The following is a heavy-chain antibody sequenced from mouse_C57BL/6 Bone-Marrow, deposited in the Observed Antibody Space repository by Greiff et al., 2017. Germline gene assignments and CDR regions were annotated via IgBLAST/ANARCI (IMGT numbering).Heavy chain of an antibody. D-gene: IGHD1-1*01. CDR3: AREGLYYGSSYDAY. Sequence: VQLQQSGAELARPGASVKLSCKASGYTFTSYGISWVKQRTGQGLEWIGEIYPRSGNTYYNEKFKGKATLTADKSSSTAYMELRSLTSEDSAVYFCAREGLYYGSSYDAYWGQGTLVTVSA. V-gene: IGHV1-81*01. J-gene: IGHJ3*01. CDR2: IYPRSGNT. CDR1: GYTFTSYG.